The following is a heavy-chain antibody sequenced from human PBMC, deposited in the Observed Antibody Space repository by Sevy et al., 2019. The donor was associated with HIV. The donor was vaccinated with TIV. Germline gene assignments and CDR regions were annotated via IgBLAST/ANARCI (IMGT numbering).Heavy chain of an antibody. D-gene: IGHD4-4*01. V-gene: IGHV1-69*06. CDR3: ARDSLRGGKYLPFGLHDAFDI. CDR1: GGTFSSYA. Sequence: TSVKVSCKASGGTFSSYAISWVRQAPGQGLEWMGGIIPIFGTANYAQKFQGRVTITADKSTSTAYMELSSLRSEDTAVYYCARDSLRGGKYLPFGLHDAFDIWGQGTMVTVSS. J-gene: IGHJ3*02. CDR2: IIPIFGTA.